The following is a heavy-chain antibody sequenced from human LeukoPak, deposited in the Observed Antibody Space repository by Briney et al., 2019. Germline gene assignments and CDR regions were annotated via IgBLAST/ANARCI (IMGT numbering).Heavy chain of an antibody. CDR2: ISYDGSNK. D-gene: IGHD6-19*01. V-gene: IGHV3-30*18. J-gene: IGHJ4*02. Sequence: GGSLRLSCAASGFTFSSYGMHWVRQASGKGLEWVAVISYDGSNKYYADSVKGRFTISRDNSKNTLYLQMNSLRAEGTAVYYCAKSGGTSSSGLGYWGQGTLVTVSS. CDR3: AKSGGTSSSGLGY. CDR1: GFTFSSYG.